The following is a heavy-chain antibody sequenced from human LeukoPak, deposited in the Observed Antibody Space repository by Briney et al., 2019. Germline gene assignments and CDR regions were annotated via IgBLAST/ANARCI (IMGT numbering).Heavy chain of an antibody. J-gene: IGHJ4*02. CDR1: GFTVSSDS. Sequence: GGSLRLSCTVSGFTVSSDSMSWVRQAPGKGLEWVSGISWNSGSIGYADSVKGRFTISRDNAKNSLYLQMNSLRAEDTALYYCAKDMTYDILTGYGVDYWGQGTLVTVSS. D-gene: IGHD3-9*01. CDR2: ISWNSGSI. V-gene: IGHV3-9*01. CDR3: AKDMTYDILTGYGVDY.